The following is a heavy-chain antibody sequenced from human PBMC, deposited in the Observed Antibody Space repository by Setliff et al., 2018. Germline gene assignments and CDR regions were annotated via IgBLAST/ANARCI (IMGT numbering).Heavy chain of an antibody. CDR2: IYHSGST. J-gene: IGHJ4*02. V-gene: IGHV4-38-2*01. D-gene: IGHD3-10*01. CDR3: ARLRSSVRALQPFDY. CDR1: GYSISSGYY. Sequence: SETLSLTCAVSGYSISSGYYWGWTRQPPGKGLEWIGSIYHSGSTYYNPSLKSRVTISVDTSKNQFSLKLSSVTAADTAVYYCARLRSSVRALQPFDYWGQGTLVTVS.